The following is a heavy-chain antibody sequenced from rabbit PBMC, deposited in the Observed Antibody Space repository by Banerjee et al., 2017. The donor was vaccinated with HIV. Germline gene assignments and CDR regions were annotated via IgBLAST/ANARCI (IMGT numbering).Heavy chain of an antibody. Sequence: QEQLEESGGDLVKPEGSLTLTCTASGFSFSSTYYMCWVRQAPGKGLELIACIYTDSDGTWYASWVNGRFTITRSTSLNTVTLQMTSLTAADTATYFCARDLAGVIGWNFDLWCQGTLVTVS. CDR3: ARDLAGVIGWNFDL. CDR1: GFSFSSTYY. D-gene: IGHD4-1*01. V-gene: IGHV1S43*01. J-gene: IGHJ4*01. CDR2: IYTDSDGT.